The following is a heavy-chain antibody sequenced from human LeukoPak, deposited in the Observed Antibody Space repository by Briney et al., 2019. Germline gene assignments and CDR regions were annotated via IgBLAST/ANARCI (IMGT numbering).Heavy chain of an antibody. CDR3: TRAPYHGDYVSWA. CDR1: GFTFSSYW. J-gene: IGHJ4*02. CDR2: ISSDGSDT. V-gene: IGHV3-74*01. D-gene: IGHD4-17*01. Sequence: GGSLRLSCAASGFTFSSYWMHWVRQAPGKGLVWVSRISSDGSDTTYADSVKGRFTISRDNAKKTLYLQMNGLRVDDTAVYYCTRAPYHGDYVSWAWGQGTLVIVFS.